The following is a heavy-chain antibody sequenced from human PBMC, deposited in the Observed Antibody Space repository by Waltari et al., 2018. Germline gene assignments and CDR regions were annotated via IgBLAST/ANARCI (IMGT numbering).Heavy chain of an antibody. D-gene: IGHD2-21*02. V-gene: IGHV1-2*02. Sequence: LVQSGAEVVKPGASVRVSCKASRDAFTEHYIHWVRQAPGQGLEWMGWVNPNGGGTNYAQRFAGRITMTWDTSIYTAYMEFSGLTSGDTAVYFCAREYCGGDCRLFDFWGQGTLVTVSS. CDR2: VNPNGGGT. J-gene: IGHJ4*02. CDR1: RDAFTEHY. CDR3: AREYCGGDCRLFDF.